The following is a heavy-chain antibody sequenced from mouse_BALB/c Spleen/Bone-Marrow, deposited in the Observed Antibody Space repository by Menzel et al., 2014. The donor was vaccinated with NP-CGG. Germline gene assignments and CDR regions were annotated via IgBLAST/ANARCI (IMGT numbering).Heavy chain of an antibody. Sequence: VQLQQPGPELVKPGASVKISCKSSGYSFTGYYMHWVKQSHVKGLVWIGRINPYNGATSDNQNFKDKASLTVDKSSSTAYMELHSLTSEDSAVYYCARSYGSPYYYAMDYWGQGTSVTVSS. CDR1: GYSFTGYY. CDR3: ARSYGSPYYYAMDY. V-gene: IGHV1-31*01. J-gene: IGHJ4*01. D-gene: IGHD1-1*01. CDR2: INPYNGAT.